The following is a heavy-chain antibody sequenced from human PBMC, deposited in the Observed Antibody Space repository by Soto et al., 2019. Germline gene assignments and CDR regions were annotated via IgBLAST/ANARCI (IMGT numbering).Heavy chain of an antibody. D-gene: IGHD6-19*01. J-gene: IGHJ4*02. CDR2: ISSRSTNI. CDR3: AKFTEPGYSSIWYYFEY. Sequence: GGSLSLSCVVSGFTFIGYSMAWVRQAPGRGLEWVASISSRSTNIDYADSVKGRFTISRDNAKNLVSLQMSSLRGEDTALYYCAKFTEPGYSSIWYYFEYWGQGTPVTVSS. CDR1: GFTFIGYS. V-gene: IGHV3-21*06.